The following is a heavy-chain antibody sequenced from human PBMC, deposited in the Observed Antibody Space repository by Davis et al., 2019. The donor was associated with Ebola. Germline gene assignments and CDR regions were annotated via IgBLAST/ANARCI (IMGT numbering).Heavy chain of an antibody. Sequence: ASVKVSCKASGYTFTSYAMHWVRQAPGQRLEWMGWINAGNGNTKYSQKFQGRVTITRDTSASTAYMELSSLRSEDTAVYYCAREEVPAARSYWYFDLWGRGTLVTVSS. CDR1: GYTFTSYA. D-gene: IGHD2-2*01. CDR3: AREEVPAARSYWYFDL. CDR2: INAGNGNT. J-gene: IGHJ2*01. V-gene: IGHV1-3*01.